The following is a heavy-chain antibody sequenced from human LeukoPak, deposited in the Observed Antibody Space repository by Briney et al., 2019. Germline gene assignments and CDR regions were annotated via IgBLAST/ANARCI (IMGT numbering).Heavy chain of an antibody. D-gene: IGHD1-26*01. CDR1: GFTFSNFW. CDR3: ARGSEWELLSCDH. Sequence: QAGGSLRLSCVASGFTFSNFWMSWVRQAPGKGLEWVSAISGSGGSTYYADSVKGRFTISRDNARNSLYLQMNSLRAEDTAVYYCARGSEWELLSCDHWGQGTLVTVSS. J-gene: IGHJ5*02. V-gene: IGHV3-23*01. CDR2: ISGSGGST.